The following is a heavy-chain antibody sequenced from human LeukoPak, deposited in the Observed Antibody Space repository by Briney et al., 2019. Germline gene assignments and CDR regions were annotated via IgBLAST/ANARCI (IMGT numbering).Heavy chain of an antibody. V-gene: IGHV4-59*01. CDR1: GGSISSYY. CDR2: IYYSGST. D-gene: IGHD3-3*01. Sequence: SETLSLTCTVSGGSISSYYWSWIRQPPGKGLEWIGYIYYSGSTNYNPSLKSRVTISVDTSKNQFSLKLSSVTAADTAVYYCARRLRSLNAFDIWGQGTMVTVSS. J-gene: IGHJ3*02. CDR3: ARRLRSLNAFDI.